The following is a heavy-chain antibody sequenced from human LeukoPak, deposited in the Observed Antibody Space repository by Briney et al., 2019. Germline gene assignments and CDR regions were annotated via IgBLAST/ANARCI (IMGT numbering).Heavy chain of an antibody. Sequence: GGSLRLSCVASGFTVSSSYMSWVRQAPGKGLEWISVISNGGSTNYADSVKGRFTISRDNSKNTLYLQMNSLRAEDTAVYYCARLLSRWGLPLDYWGQGTLVTVSS. CDR3: ARLLSRWGLPLDY. CDR1: GFTVSSSY. V-gene: IGHV3-66*01. J-gene: IGHJ4*02. D-gene: IGHD1-26*01. CDR2: ISNGGST.